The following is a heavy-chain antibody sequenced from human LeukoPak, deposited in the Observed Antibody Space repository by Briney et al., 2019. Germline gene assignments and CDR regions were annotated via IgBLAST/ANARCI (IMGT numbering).Heavy chain of an antibody. V-gene: IGHV1-46*01. CDR3: ARDLEWFGDSPPKYFQH. J-gene: IGHJ1*01. CDR2: INPSGGST. CDR1: GYTFTSYY. D-gene: IGHD3-10*01. Sequence: ASVKVSCKASGYTFTSYYMHWVRQAPGQGLEWMGIINPSGGSTSYAQKFQGRVTMTRDTSTSTVYMELSSLRSEDTAVYYCARDLEWFGDSPPKYFQHWGQGTLVTVSS.